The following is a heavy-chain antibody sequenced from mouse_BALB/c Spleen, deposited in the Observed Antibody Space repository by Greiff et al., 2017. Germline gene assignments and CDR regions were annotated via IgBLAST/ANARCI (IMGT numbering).Heavy chain of an antibody. CDR2: IRNKANGYTT. V-gene: IGHV7-3*02. D-gene: IGHD2-1*01. Sequence: EVKLMESGGGLVQPGGSLRLSCATSGFTFTDYYMSWVRQPPGKALEWLGFIRNKANGYTTEYSASVKGRFTISRDNSQSILYLQMNTLRAEDSATYYCAREGGIYYGNYYAMDYWGQGTSVTVSS. CDR3: AREGGIYYGNYYAMDY. CDR1: GFTFTDYY. J-gene: IGHJ4*01.